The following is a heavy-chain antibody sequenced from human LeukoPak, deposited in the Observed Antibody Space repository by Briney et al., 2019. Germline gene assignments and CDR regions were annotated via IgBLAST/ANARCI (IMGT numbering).Heavy chain of an antibody. J-gene: IGHJ3*02. V-gene: IGHV4-59*08. CDR2: IYYSGST. CDR1: GGSISSYY. Sequence: PSETLSLTCTVSGGSISSYYWSWIRQPPGKGLEWIGYIYYSGSTNYNPSLKSRVTISVDTSKNQFSLKLSSVTAADTAVYYCARHSVLEIQLWLSLGAFDIWGQGTMVTVSS. D-gene: IGHD5-18*01. CDR3: ARHSVLEIQLWLSLGAFDI.